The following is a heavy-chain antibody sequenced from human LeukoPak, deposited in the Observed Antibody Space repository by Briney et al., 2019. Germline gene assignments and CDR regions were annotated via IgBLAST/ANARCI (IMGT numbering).Heavy chain of an antibody. J-gene: IGHJ4*02. D-gene: IGHD4-17*01. CDR1: GYTFTSYG. Sequence: GASVKLSCKASGYTFTSYGISWVRNPPPQGLEWMGWITGYNGNTNDAQKLQGNITMTTDTSTRTGYMELKSPGSDCTAVYYCARGGIYYGDYEDYWGQGTLVTVSS. V-gene: IGHV1-18*01. CDR2: ITGYNGNT. CDR3: ARGGIYYGDYEDY.